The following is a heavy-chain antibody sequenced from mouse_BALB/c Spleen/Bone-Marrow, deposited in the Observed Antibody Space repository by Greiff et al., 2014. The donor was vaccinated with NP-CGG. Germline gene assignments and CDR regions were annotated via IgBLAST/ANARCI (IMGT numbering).Heavy chain of an antibody. CDR2: IWAGGSA. J-gene: IGHJ4*01. V-gene: IGHV2-9*02. Sequence: VQLQQSGPGLVAPSQSLSITCTVSGFSLTSYGVYWARQPPGKGLEWLGVIWAGGSANYNSGLMSRLSISKDNSKNQVLLKMNSLQTDDTAMYYCARVYGSSYDPYYYAMDYWGQGTSVTVSS. D-gene: IGHD1-1*01. CDR3: ARVYGSSYDPYYYAMDY. CDR1: GFSLTSYG.